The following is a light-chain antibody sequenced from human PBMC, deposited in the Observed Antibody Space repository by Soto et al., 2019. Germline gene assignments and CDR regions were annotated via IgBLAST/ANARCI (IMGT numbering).Light chain of an antibody. Sequence: DIQMTQSPSSLSASVGDRVTITCRASQSISSYLNWYQQKPGKAPKLLIYAASSLQSGVPSRFSGSGSGTDFTLTISSLQPEDFETYYCQQSYSTLITLGQGTRLEIK. V-gene: IGKV1-39*01. CDR3: QQSYSTLIT. J-gene: IGKJ5*01. CDR2: AAS. CDR1: QSISSY.